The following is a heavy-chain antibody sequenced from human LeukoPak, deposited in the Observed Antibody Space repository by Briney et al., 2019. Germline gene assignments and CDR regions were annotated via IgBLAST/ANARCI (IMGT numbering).Heavy chain of an antibody. V-gene: IGHV4-39*01. CDR2: INHSGST. CDR3: ARHGYPGDAFDI. Sequence: SQTLSLTCTVSGGSISSGTYYWSWIRQPPGKGLEWIGEINHSGSTNYNPSLKSRVTISVDTSKNQFSLKLSSVTAADTAVYYCARHGYPGDAFDIWGQGTMVTVSS. D-gene: IGHD6-13*01. J-gene: IGHJ3*02. CDR1: GGSISSGTYY.